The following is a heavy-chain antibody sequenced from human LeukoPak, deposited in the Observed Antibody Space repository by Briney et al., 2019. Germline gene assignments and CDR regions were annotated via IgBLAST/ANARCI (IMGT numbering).Heavy chain of an antibody. CDR2: IYSSGST. CDR3: ARKNESIAVAGGINY. Sequence: SETLSLTCTVSGGSMSSSSYYWGWIRQPPGKGLEWIGSIYSSGSTYYNPSLKSRVTISVDTSKNQFSLKLNSVTAADTAVYYCARKNESIAVAGGINYWGQGTLVTVSS. D-gene: IGHD6-19*01. J-gene: IGHJ4*02. CDR1: GGSMSSSSYY. V-gene: IGHV4-39*01.